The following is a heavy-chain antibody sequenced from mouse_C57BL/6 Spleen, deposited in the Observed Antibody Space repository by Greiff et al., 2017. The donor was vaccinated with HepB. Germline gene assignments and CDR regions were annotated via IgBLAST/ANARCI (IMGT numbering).Heavy chain of an antibody. CDR2: IHPNSGST. V-gene: IGHV1-64*01. J-gene: IGHJ2*01. CDR1: GYTFTSYW. D-gene: IGHD1-1*01. Sequence: QVHVKQSGAELVKPGASVKLSCKASGYTFTSYWMHWVKQRPGQGLEWIGMIHPNSGSTNYNEKFKSKATLTVDKSSSTAYMQLSSLTSEDSAVYYCARYGGYGRLDYWGQGTTLTVSS. CDR3: ARYGGYGRLDY.